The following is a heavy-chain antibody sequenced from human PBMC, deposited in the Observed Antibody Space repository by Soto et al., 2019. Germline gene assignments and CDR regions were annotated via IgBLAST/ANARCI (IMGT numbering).Heavy chain of an antibody. CDR3: TRDRISSWYMTSPGAFAI. D-gene: IGHD6-13*01. CDR2: IFHSGST. CDR1: DASISSTNW. V-gene: IGHV4-4*02. Sequence: SETLSLTCAVSDASISSTNWWSWVRQSPEKGLEWIGEIFHSGSTNYNPSLKSRVTISVDKSKSQFSLKLTSVTAADTAAYYCTRDRISSWYMTSPGAFAIWGKGKMVTV. J-gene: IGHJ3*02.